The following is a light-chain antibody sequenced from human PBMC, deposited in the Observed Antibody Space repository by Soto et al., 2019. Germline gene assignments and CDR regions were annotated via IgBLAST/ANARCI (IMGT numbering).Light chain of an antibody. CDR3: QQRSNWPPIT. CDR2: DAS. CDR1: QSVRSD. V-gene: IGKV3-11*01. J-gene: IGKJ5*01. Sequence: DIVLTQSPATLSLSPGERVTLSCRASQSVRSDLAWYQQKPGQAPRLLIHDASKRATGIPVRFSGSGSGTDFTITISSLEPEDFAVYYCQQRSNWPPITFGQGTRLEIK.